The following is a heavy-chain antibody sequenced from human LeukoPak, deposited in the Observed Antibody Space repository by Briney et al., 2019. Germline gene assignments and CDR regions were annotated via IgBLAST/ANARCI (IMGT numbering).Heavy chain of an antibody. D-gene: IGHD2-2*01. J-gene: IGHJ4*02. V-gene: IGHV1-18*01. Sequence: GASVKVSCKASGGTFSSYAISWVRQAPGQGLEWMGWISAYNGNTNYAQKLQGRVTMTTDTSTSTAYMELRSLRSDDTAVYYCARDQVGGGIVVVPAAEFDYWGQGTLVTVSS. CDR2: ISAYNGNT. CDR1: GGTFSSYA. CDR3: ARDQVGGGIVVVPAAEFDY.